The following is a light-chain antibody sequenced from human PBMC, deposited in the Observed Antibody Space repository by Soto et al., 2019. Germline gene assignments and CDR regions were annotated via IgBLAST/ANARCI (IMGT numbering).Light chain of an antibody. J-gene: IGKJ2*01. CDR3: QQYNSYSGT. CDR1: QSISDT. V-gene: IGKV3-15*01. CDR2: GAS. Sequence: ETVMTQSPATLSVSPGGRATLSCRASQSISDTLAWYQQKPGQAPRLLIHGASTRATGFPARFSGSGSGTDFTLTISSLQSEDFAVYYCQQYNSYSGTFGQGTKLEIK.